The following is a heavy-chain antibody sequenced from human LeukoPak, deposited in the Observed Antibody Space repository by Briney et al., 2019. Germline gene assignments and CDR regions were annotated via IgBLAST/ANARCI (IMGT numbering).Heavy chain of an antibody. CDR3: ARDLGIVGALDAFDI. Sequence: SETLSLTCTVSGGSISSYYWRWIRQPPGKGLEWIGYIYYSGSTNYNPSLKSRVTISIDTSKNQFSLKLSSVTAADTAVYYCARDLGIVGALDAFDIWGQGTMVTVSS. D-gene: IGHD1-26*01. CDR1: GGSISSYY. J-gene: IGHJ3*02. V-gene: IGHV4-59*01. CDR2: IYYSGST.